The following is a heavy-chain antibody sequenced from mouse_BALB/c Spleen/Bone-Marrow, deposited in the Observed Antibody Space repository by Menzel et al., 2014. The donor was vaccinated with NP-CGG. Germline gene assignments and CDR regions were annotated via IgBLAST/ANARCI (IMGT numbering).Heavy chain of an antibody. CDR3: ARELGRGFAY. J-gene: IGHJ3*01. CDR1: GYAFTNYL. D-gene: IGHD4-1*01. CDR2: INPGSGGT. Sequence: QVQLKESGAELVRPGTSVTVSCKASGYAFTNYLIEWVKQRPGQGLEWIGVINPGSGGTNYNEKFRVKATLTADKSSSIVYMQLSSLTSDDSAVYFCARELGRGFAYWGQGTLVTVSA. V-gene: IGHV1-54*01.